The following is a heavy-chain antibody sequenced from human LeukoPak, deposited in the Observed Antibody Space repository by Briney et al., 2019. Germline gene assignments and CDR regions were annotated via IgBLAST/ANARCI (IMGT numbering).Heavy chain of an antibody. CDR2: INGDGSNI. CDR3: AKESSGGWYFDY. V-gene: IGHV3-74*01. J-gene: IGHJ4*02. Sequence: GGSLRLSCVASGFTFSSYWMHWVRQDPRKGLVWVSRINGDGSNINYADSVRGRFTISRDNAKNTLYLQMNTLRVEDTAVYYCAKESSGGWYFDYWGQGTLVTVSS. D-gene: IGHD6-19*01. CDR1: GFTFSSYW.